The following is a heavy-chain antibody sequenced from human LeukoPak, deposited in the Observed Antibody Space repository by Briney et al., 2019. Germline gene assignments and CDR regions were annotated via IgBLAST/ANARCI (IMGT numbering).Heavy chain of an antibody. Sequence: PSETLSLTCTVSGAPIRSSYWSWLRQPPGKGLEWIGYIYYTGSTNSNPSLKSRVTVSVDTSKNQFSLKLSSMTAADTAVYYCARLDRSGYEMGGTWFDPWGQGTLVTVSS. CDR2: IYYTGST. CDR3: ARLDRSGYEMGGTWFDP. V-gene: IGHV4-59*08. J-gene: IGHJ5*02. D-gene: IGHD3-22*01. CDR1: GAPIRSSY.